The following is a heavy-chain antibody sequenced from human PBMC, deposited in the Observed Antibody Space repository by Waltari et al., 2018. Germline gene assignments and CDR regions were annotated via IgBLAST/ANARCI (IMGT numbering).Heavy chain of an antibody. V-gene: IGHV3-33*01. CDR1: GFTFSSYG. Sequence: QVQLVESGGGVVQPGRSLRLSCAASGFTFSSYGMHWVRQAPGKGLEWVAVRWYDGSKKYYADSVKGRFTISRDNSKNTLYLKMNSLRAEDTAVYYCARKGELLAFDIWGQGTMVTVSS. J-gene: IGHJ3*02. D-gene: IGHD1-26*01. CDR3: ARKGELLAFDI. CDR2: RWYDGSKK.